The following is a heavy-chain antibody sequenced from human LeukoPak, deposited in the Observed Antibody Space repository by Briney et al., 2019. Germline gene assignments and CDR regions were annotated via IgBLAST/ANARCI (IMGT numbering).Heavy chain of an antibody. Sequence: PGRSLRLSCAASGFTFSSYGMHWVRQAPGKGLEWVAVIWYDGSNKYYADSVKGRFTISRDNSKNTLYLQMNSLRAEDTAVYYCARDRSQSGYFDYWGQGTPVTVSS. CDR1: GFTFSSYG. V-gene: IGHV3-33*01. J-gene: IGHJ4*02. CDR3: ARDRSQSGYFDY. CDR2: IWYDGSNK. D-gene: IGHD3-10*01.